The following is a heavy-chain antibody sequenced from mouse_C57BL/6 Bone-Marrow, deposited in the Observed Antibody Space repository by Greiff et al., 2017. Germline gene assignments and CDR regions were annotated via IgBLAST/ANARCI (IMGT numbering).Heavy chain of an antibody. Sequence: EVMLVESGGGLVQPGGSLKLSCAASGFTFSDYYMYWVRQTPEKRLEWVAYISNGGGSTYYPDTVKGRFTISRDNAKNTLYLQMSRLKSEDTAMYYCARHGNLRMDYWGQGTSVTVSS. V-gene: IGHV5-12*01. CDR3: ARHGNLRMDY. J-gene: IGHJ4*01. CDR2: ISNGGGST. CDR1: GFTFSDYY.